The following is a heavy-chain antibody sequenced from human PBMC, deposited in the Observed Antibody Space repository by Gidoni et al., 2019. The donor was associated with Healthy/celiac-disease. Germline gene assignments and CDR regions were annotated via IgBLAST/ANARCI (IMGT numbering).Heavy chain of an antibody. J-gene: IGHJ4*02. CDR1: GGTVSSYT. D-gene: IGHD6-19*01. V-gene: IGHV1-69*02. CDR2: IIPILGIA. Sequence: QVQLVQSGAEVKKPGSSVKVSCTASGGTVSSYTISWVRQAPGQGLEWMGRIIPILGIANYAQKFQGRVTITADKSTSTAYMELSSLRSEDTAVYYCARSGEYSSGWYDYWGQGTLVTVSS. CDR3: ARSGEYSSGWYDY.